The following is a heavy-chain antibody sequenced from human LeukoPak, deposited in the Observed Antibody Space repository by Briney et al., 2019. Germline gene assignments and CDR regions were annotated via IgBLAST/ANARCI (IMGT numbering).Heavy chain of an antibody. CDR1: GGTSSSYA. D-gene: IGHD1-14*01. CDR2: IIPIFCTA. Sequence: ASVKVSCKASGGTSSSYAISWVRQAPGQRLEWMGRIIPIFCTANYAQKFQGRVTITADKSTGTAYMELSSLRSEDTAVYYCATEGVGLTDAFDIWGQGTMVTVSS. J-gene: IGHJ3*02. V-gene: IGHV1-69*06. CDR3: ATEGVGLTDAFDI.